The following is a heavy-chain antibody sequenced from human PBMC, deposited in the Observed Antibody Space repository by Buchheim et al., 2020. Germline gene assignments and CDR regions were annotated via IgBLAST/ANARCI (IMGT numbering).Heavy chain of an antibody. CDR2: IYYSGST. V-gene: IGHV4-39*01. Sequence: QLQLQESGPGLVKPSETLSLTCTVSGGSISSSSYYWGWIRQPPGKGLEWIGSIYYSGSTYYNPSLKSRVTISVDTSKNQFSLKLSSVTAADTAVYYCARRAYYYGSGVSHFDYWGQGTL. CDR1: GGSISSSSYY. CDR3: ARRAYYYGSGVSHFDY. J-gene: IGHJ4*02. D-gene: IGHD3-10*01.